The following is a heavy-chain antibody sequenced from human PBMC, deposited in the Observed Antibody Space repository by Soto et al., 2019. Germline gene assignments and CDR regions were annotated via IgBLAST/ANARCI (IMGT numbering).Heavy chain of an antibody. V-gene: IGHV1-8*01. J-gene: IGHJ6*02. CDR2: MNPNSGNT. CDR3: ARGRNGMDV. Sequence: QVQLVQSGAEVKKPGASVKVSCKASGDPFSNYDMKWVRQATGQGLEWMGWMNPNSGNTGYARKFQGRVTMTRNTSITTVYMELSSLRSEDTAVYYFARGRNGMDVWGQGTTVTVSS. CDR1: GDPFSNYD.